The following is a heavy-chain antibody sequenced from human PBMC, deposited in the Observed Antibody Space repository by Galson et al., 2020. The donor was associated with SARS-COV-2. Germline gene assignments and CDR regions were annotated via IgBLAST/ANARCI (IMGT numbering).Heavy chain of an antibody. V-gene: IGHV4-39*01. CDR2: IYYSGST. Sequence: SETLSLTCTVSGGSISSSSYYWGWIRQPPGKGLEWIGSIYYSGSTYYNPSLKSRVTISVDTSKNQFSLKLSSVTAADTAVYYCATGFLAAAGYWGQGTLVTVSS. D-gene: IGHD6-13*01. J-gene: IGHJ4*02. CDR3: ATGFLAAAGY. CDR1: GGSISSSSYY.